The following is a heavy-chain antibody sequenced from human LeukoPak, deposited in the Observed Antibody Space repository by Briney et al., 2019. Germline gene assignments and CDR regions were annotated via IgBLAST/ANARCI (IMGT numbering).Heavy chain of an antibody. D-gene: IGHD5-24*01. V-gene: IGHV3-7*04. J-gene: IGHJ4*02. CDR1: GFMFSSNW. Sequence: GGSLRLSCAASGFMFSSNWMSWVRLAPGKGLEWVANIKEDGTETYYVDSVKGRFTISRDNAKNSLYLQMNSLRAEDTAIYYCTRVGYIDEGIDYWGQGTLVTVSS. CDR3: TRVGYIDEGIDY. CDR2: IKEDGTET.